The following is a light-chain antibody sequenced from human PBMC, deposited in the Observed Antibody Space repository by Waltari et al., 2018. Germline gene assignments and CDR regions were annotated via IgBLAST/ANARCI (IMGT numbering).Light chain of an antibody. J-gene: IGKJ4*01. CDR2: DTS. CDR1: QSISNY. V-gene: IGKV3-11*01. Sequence: EIVLTQSPATLSLSPGERATLSCRASQSISNYLAWYQQKRGQAPRLLLYDTSNRATGIPARFSGSGSGTEFTLSISSLEPEDFAVYYCHQRSDWGTFGGGTKVAI. CDR3: HQRSDWGT.